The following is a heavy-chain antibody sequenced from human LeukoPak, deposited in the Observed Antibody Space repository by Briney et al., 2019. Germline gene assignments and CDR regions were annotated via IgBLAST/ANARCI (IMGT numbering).Heavy chain of an antibody. J-gene: IGHJ4*02. CDR3: TRGSYDVLTGRSTLGEY. CDR1: GGSITGSSYY. D-gene: IGHD3-9*01. Sequence: SETLSLTCTISGGSITGSSYYWGWIRQSPGKGLEWIGNIYYSGSTYYNSSLKSRVTISIDTSKNHFSLRLTSVTASDTAVYFCTRGSYDVLTGRSTLGEYWGQGTLVAVSS. CDR2: IYYSGST. V-gene: IGHV4-39*02.